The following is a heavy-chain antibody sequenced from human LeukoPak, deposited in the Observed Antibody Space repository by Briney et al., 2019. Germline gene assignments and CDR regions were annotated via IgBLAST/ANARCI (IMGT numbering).Heavy chain of an antibody. Sequence: PGGSLRLSCAASGFTFSSYAMHWVRQAPGKGLEWVAVISYDGSNKYYADSVKGRFTISRDNSKNTLYLQMNSLRAEDTAVYYCARDGAPFFPVYCSSTSCYTSYFDYWGQGTLVTVSS. D-gene: IGHD2-2*02. J-gene: IGHJ4*02. V-gene: IGHV3-30*04. CDR3: ARDGAPFFPVYCSSTSCYTSYFDY. CDR1: GFTFSSYA. CDR2: ISYDGSNK.